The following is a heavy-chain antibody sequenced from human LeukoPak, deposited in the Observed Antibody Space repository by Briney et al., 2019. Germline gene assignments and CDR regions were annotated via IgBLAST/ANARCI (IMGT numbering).Heavy chain of an antibody. CDR1: GYTFNTFD. D-gene: IGHD3-10*01. Sequence: ASVKLSCKASGYTFNTFDINWVRQATGQGPEWMGWVNPYNDKTVYAPKFQGRVSISSNNSITTAHMEFSGLKSDDTAVYYCARGRRLRGVTSRPIYYYYYMDVWGGGTTVTVSS. CDR3: ARGRRLRGVTSRPIYYYYYMDV. CDR2: VNPYNDKT. J-gene: IGHJ6*03. V-gene: IGHV1-8*03.